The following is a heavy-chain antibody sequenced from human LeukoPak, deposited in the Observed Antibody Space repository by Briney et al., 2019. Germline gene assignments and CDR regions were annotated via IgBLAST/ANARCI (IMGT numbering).Heavy chain of an antibody. CDR2: ISWNSGII. CDR1: GFTFDNYA. V-gene: IGHV3-9*01. D-gene: IGHD5-18*01. CDR3: TKDSVAMVTTSDY. J-gene: IGHJ4*02. Sequence: GGSLRLSCSASGFTFDNYAMHWVRQAPGKGLEWVSGISWNSGIIGYADSVKGRFTTSRDNAKNSLYLQMNSLRPEDTALYYCTKDSVAMVTTSDYWGQGTLVTVSS.